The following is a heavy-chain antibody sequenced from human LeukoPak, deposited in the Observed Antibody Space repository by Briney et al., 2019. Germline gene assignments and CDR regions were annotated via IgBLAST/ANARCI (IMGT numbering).Heavy chain of an antibody. V-gene: IGHV4-59*12. D-gene: IGHD3-16*02. CDR2: IVYSGTT. Sequence: PSETLSLTCTFSGDSFSSYYWTWIRQPPGMGLEWIGHIVYSGTTNYNPSLKSRVTISVDTSKNQFSLKLSSVTAADTAVYYCASRIYDYVWGSYRRYYFDYWGQGTLVTVSS. CDR1: GDSFSSYY. J-gene: IGHJ4*02. CDR3: ASRIYDYVWGSYRRYYFDY.